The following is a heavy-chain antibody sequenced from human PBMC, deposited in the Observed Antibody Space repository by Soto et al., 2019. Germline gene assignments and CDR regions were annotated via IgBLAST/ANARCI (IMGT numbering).Heavy chain of an antibody. Sequence: QVQLVESGGGVVQPGRSLRLSCAASGFTFSNYAMYWVRQAPGKGLEWVAVISYDGNNKYYADSVKGRFTISRDNSKNTLYLQMNSLRAEDTAVYYCARAGCDGGTCYTLVGLRYGMDVWGQWTTVTVYS. V-gene: IGHV3-30-3*01. CDR3: ARAGCDGGTCYTLVGLRYGMDV. J-gene: IGHJ6*02. CDR2: ISYDGNNK. CDR1: GFTFSNYA. D-gene: IGHD2-15*01.